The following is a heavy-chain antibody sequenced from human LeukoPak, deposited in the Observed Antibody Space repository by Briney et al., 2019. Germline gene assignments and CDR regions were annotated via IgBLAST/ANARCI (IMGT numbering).Heavy chain of an antibody. CDR3: AAFRGSPIDI. CDR2: IYYSGST. V-gene: IGHV4-39*01. D-gene: IGHD3-10*01. J-gene: IGHJ3*02. Sequence: SETLSLTCTVSGGSISSSSYYWGWIRQPPGKGLEWIGSIYYSGSTDYNPSLKSRVTISVDTSKNQFSLKLSSVTAADTAVYYCAAFRGSPIDIWGQGTMVTVSS. CDR1: GGSISSSSYY.